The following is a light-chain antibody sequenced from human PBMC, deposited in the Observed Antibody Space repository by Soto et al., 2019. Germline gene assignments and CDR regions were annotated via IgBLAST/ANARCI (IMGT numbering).Light chain of an antibody. J-gene: IGKJ2*01. CDR3: QQYYSTPT. V-gene: IGKV4-1*01. CDR2: WPS. CDR1: ESVLYSSNNKNY. Sequence: DIVMTQSPDSLAVSLGERATINCKSSESVLYSSNNKNYLTWYQRKPGQPPRLLIYWPSARASGVPDRFSGSGSGTDFTLTIRSLQAEDVAVYYCQQYYSTPTFGQGTKLEI.